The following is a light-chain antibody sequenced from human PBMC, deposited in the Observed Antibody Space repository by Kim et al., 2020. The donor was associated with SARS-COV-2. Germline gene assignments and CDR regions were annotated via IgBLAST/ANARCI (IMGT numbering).Light chain of an antibody. CDR2: GAS. Sequence: EIVMTHSPATLSVSPGERATLSCRASQSVSNNLAWYQQKPGQAPRLLIYGASTRATGIPARFSGSGSGTEFTLTISSLQSEDFAVYYCQQYNNWPLGYTFGQGTKLEI. V-gene: IGKV3-15*01. CDR1: QSVSNN. J-gene: IGKJ2*01. CDR3: QQYNNWPLGYT.